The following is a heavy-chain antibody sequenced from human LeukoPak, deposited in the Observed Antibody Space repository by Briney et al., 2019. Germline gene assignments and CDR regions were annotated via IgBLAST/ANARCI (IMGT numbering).Heavy chain of an antibody. CDR3: ARTETYYDILTGYYYYGMDV. D-gene: IGHD3-9*01. V-gene: IGHV1-69*06. CDR2: IIPIFGTA. J-gene: IGHJ6*04. Sequence: GSSVKVSCKASGGTFSSYAISWVRQAPGRGLEWMGGIIPIFGTANYAQKFQGRVTITADKSTSTAYMELSSLRSEDTAVYYCARTETYYDILTGYYYYGMDVWGKGTTVTVSS. CDR1: GGTFSSYA.